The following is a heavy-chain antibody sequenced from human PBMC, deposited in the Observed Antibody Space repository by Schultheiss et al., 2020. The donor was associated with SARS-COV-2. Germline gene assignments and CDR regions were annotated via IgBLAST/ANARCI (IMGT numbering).Heavy chain of an antibody. D-gene: IGHD6-13*01. CDR3: ARARAEQHLPFSWGPIPHPTTWFDP. CDR1: GFTFSSYS. V-gene: IGHV3-74*01. J-gene: IGHJ5*02. Sequence: GESLKISCAASGFTFSSYSMNWVRQAPGKGLEWVSRINSDGSASSYADSVKGRFTVSRDNAGNTLYLQMNNLRVEDTAIYYCARARAEQHLPFSWGPIPHPTTWFDPWGQGTLVTVSS. CDR2: INSDGSAS.